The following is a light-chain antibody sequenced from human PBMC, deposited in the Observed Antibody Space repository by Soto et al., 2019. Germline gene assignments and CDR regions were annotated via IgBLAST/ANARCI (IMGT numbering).Light chain of an antibody. CDR1: SSDIGGYNF. J-gene: IGLJ1*01. Sequence: QSALTQPPSASGSPGQSVAISCTGTSSDIGGYNFVSWYQQHPGEAPKLLIYDVSKRSSGVPDRFTGSKSGNMASLTVSGLQPEDEADYYCSSYAGSSTVFGTGTKLTVL. V-gene: IGLV2-8*01. CDR3: SSYAGSSTV. CDR2: DVS.